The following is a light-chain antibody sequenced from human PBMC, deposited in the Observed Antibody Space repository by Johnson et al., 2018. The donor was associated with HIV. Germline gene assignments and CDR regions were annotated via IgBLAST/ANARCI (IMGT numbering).Light chain of an antibody. CDR2: ENN. CDR1: SSNIGNNY. CDR3: GTWDSSLSADV. Sequence: QSVLTQPPSVSAAPGQKVTISCSGSSSNIGNNYVSWYQQLPGTAPKLLIYENNKRPSGIPDRFSGSKSGTSATLGITGLQTGDEADYYCGTWDSSLSADVFGTGTKVTVI. J-gene: IGLJ1*01. V-gene: IGLV1-51*02.